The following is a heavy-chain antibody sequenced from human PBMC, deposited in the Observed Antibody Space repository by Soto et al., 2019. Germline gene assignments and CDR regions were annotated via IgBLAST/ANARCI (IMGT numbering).Heavy chain of an antibody. CDR1: GGSISNYY. Sequence: QVLLQESGPGLVKPSETLSLTCTVSGGSISNYYWSWIRQPPGKGLEWIGYVHDSGTTYYSPSLESRVTISLHTSKNEFSLKLISVTAADTAMYYCARDLGPRRGSAFDVWGQGTMVIVSS. D-gene: IGHD7-27*01. V-gene: IGHV4-59*01. J-gene: IGHJ3*01. CDR3: ARDLGPRRGSAFDV. CDR2: VHDSGTT.